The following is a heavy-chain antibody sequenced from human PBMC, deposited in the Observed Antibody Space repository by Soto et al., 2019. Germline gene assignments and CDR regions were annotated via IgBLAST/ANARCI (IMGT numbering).Heavy chain of an antibody. D-gene: IGHD1-26*01. CDR2: ISAYNGNT. CDR1: GYTFTSYG. V-gene: IGHV1-18*01. Sequence: ASVKVSCKASGYTFTSYGISWVRQAPGQGLEWMGWISAYNGNTNYAQKHQGRVTMTTDTSTSTAYMELRSLRSDATAVYYCAGSYIKYSGSYLLDVWGQGTTVTVSS. CDR3: AGSYIKYSGSYLLDV. J-gene: IGHJ6*02.